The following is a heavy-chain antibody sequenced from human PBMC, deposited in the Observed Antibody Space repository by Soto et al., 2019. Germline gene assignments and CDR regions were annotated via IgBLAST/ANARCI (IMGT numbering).Heavy chain of an antibody. D-gene: IGHD4-17*01. V-gene: IGHV4-38-2*01. Sequence: PSETLSLTCAVSGYSISSGYYWGWIRQPPGKGLEWIGSIYHSGSTCYNPSLRSRVTISVDTSKNQFSLKLSSVTAADTAVYYCARVHGDPYFDYWGQGTLVTVSS. CDR2: IYHSGST. CDR1: GYSISSGYY. CDR3: ARVHGDPYFDY. J-gene: IGHJ4*02.